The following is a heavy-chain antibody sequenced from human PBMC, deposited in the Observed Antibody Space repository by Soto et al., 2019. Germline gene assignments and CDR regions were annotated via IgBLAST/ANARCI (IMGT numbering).Heavy chain of an antibody. Sequence: SVKVSCKASGGTFSSYAISWVRQAPGQGLEWMGGIIPIFGTANYAQKFQGRVTITADKSTSAAYMELSSLRSEDTAVYYCARGKSETYNWFDPWGQGTLVTVSS. V-gene: IGHV1-69*06. J-gene: IGHJ5*02. CDR1: GGTFSSYA. CDR3: ARGKSETYNWFDP. CDR2: IIPIFGTA.